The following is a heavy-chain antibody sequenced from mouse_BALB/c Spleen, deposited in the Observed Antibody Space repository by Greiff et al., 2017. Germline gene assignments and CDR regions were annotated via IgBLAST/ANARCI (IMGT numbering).Heavy chain of an antibody. J-gene: IGHJ2*01. CDR2: ISSGGSYT. V-gene: IGHV5-6*02. Sequence: DVKLVESGGDLVKPGGSLKLSCAASGFTFSSYGMSWVRQTPDKRLEWVATISSGGSYTYYPDSVKGRFTISRDNAKNTLYLQMSSLKSEDTAMYYCASLITTAYYFDYWGQGTTLTVSS. CDR1: GFTFSSYG. D-gene: IGHD1-2*01. CDR3: ASLITTAYYFDY.